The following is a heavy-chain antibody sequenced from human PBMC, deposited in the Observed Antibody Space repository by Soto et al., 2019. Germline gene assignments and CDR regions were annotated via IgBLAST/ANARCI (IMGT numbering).Heavy chain of an antibody. Sequence: SVKVSCNASGFTFTSSALQWVRQARGQRLEWIGWIVVGSGNTNYAQKFQERVTITRDMSTSTAYMELSSLRSEDTAVYYCAAPTPAGYYGMDVWGQGTTVTVSS. J-gene: IGHJ6*02. CDR1: GFTFTSSA. V-gene: IGHV1-58*01. CDR2: IVVGSGNT. CDR3: AAPTPAGYYGMDV.